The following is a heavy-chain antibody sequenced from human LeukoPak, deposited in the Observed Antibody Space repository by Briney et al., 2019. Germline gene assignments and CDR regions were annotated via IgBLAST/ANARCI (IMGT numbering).Heavy chain of an antibody. D-gene: IGHD3-22*01. Sequence: PSQTLSLTCTVSGGSISSADYYWSWIRQPPGKGLEWIGYIYYSGKTYYNPSLKSRVTISVDRSKNQFSLKQSSVTAADTAVYYCARAKITMAVGVPADAFDIWGQGTMVTVSS. J-gene: IGHJ3*02. CDR1: GGSISSADYY. CDR2: IYYSGKT. CDR3: ARAKITMAVGVPADAFDI. V-gene: IGHV4-30-4*08.